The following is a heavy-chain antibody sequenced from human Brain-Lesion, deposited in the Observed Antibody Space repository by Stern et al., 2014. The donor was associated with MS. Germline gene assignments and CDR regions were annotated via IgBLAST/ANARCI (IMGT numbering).Heavy chain of an antibody. CDR1: GFKLSSYA. CDR3: ASSIVVVPAAENKGFDP. CDR2: ISRSSTYI. Sequence: VQLVQSGGGLVKPGGSLRLSCAASGFKLSSYAMNWVRQAPGQGMAWVRAISRSSTYIYYADSVKGRFTISRDNAKNSLYLQMNSLRAEDTAVYYCASSIVVVPAAENKGFDPWGQGTLVTVSS. D-gene: IGHD2-2*01. V-gene: IGHV3-21*01. J-gene: IGHJ5*02.